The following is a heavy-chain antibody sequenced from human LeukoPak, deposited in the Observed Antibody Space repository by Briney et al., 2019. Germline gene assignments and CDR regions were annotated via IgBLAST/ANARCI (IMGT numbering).Heavy chain of an antibody. J-gene: IGHJ5*02. CDR2: IKQDGSEK. Sequence: GGSLRLSCAASGFTFSNYWMTWVRQAPGIGLEWVANIKQDGSEKYYVDSVRGRFTISRDNAKSSLYLQINSLRAEDTAVYYCARSAVEMATIAWFDPWGQGTLVTVSS. D-gene: IGHD5-24*01. CDR3: ARSAVEMATIAWFDP. CDR1: GFTFSNYW. V-gene: IGHV3-7*05.